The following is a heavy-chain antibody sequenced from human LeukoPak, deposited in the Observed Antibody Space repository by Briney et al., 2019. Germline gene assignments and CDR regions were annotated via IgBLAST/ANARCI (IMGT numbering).Heavy chain of an antibody. D-gene: IGHD3-22*01. CDR2: INPNSGGT. CDR1: GYTFTGYY. CDR3: ARSRDFDSSGHFDY. J-gene: IGHJ4*02. V-gene: IGHV1-2*02. Sequence: ASVKVSCKASGYTFTGYYMHWVRQAPGQGLEWMGWINPNSGGTNYAQKFQGGVTMTRDTSISTAYMELSRLRSDDTAVYYCARSRDFDSSGHFDYWGQGTLVTVSS.